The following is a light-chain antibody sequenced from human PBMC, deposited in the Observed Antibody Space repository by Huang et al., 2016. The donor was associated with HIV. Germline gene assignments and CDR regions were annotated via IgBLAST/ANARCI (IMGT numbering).Light chain of an antibody. Sequence: DIVMTQSPLSLPVTPGEPASISCRSSQSLLHSNGYNYLDWYLQKPGPSPQLLIYLGSNRASGVPDRFSGSGSGTDFTLKISRVEAEDVGVYYCMQALQTPNTFGQGTKLEIK. V-gene: IGKV2-28*01. CDR3: MQALQTPNT. CDR2: LGS. CDR1: QSLLHSNGYNY. J-gene: IGKJ2*01.